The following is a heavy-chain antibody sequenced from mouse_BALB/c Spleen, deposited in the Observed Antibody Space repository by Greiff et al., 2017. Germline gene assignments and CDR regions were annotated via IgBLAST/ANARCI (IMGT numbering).Heavy chain of an antibody. Sequence: EVQLQESGPELVKPGASVKMSCKASGYTFTSYVMHWVKQKPGQGLEWIGYINPYNDGTKYNEKFKGKATLTSDKSSSTAYMELSSLTSEDSAVYYCARPGYSYAMDYWGQGTSVTVSS. CDR3: ARPGYSYAMDY. D-gene: IGHD2-3*01. CDR1: GYTFTSYV. CDR2: INPYNDGT. J-gene: IGHJ4*01. V-gene: IGHV1-14*01.